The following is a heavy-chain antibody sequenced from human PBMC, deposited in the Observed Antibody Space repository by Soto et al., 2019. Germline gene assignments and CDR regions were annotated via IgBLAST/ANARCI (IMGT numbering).Heavy chain of an antibody. CDR2: ISGSGGST. CDR1: GFTFTNYA. J-gene: IGHJ4*02. D-gene: IGHD2-2*01. Sequence: EVQLLDSGGGLVQPGGSLRLSCAASGFTFTNYAMGWVRQTPGKGLEWVSGISGSGGSTYYADSVKGRFTISRDNSKNTLYLQLNSLTADDTAIYYCAKEVLPIHFGYWGQGTLVTVSS. CDR3: AKEVLPIHFGY. V-gene: IGHV3-23*01.